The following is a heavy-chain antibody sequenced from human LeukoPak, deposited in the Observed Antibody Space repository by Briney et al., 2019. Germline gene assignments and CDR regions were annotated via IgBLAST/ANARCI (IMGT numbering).Heavy chain of an antibody. D-gene: IGHD3-22*01. CDR2: INPDSGGT. CDR1: GYTFTGHY. V-gene: IGHV1-2*02. CDR3: AKDFYDSRGYCHY. Sequence: ASVKVSCKASGYTFTGHYMHWVRQAPGQGLEWMGWINPDSGGTNYAQKFQGRVTMTRDTSISTAYMELSRLRSADTAVYYCAKDFYDSRGYCHYWGQGTLVTVSS. J-gene: IGHJ4*02.